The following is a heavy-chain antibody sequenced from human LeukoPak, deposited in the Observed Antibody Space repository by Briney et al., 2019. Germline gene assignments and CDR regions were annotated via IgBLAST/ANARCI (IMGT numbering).Heavy chain of an antibody. Sequence: GGSLRLSCAASGFTFSSYSMNWARQAPGKGLEWVSPISSGSSSIYYADSVKGRFTISRDNAKNSLFLQMNSLRAEDTAVYYCASSDLPDAFDFWGQGTMVTVSS. CDR1: GFTFSSYS. CDR3: ASSDLPDAFDF. CDR2: ISSGSSSI. J-gene: IGHJ3*01. V-gene: IGHV3-21*01.